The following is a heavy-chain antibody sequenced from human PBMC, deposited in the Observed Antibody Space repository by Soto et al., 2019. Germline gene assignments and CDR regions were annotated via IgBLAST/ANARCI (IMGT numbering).Heavy chain of an antibody. CDR1: GFTFSSYW. CDR2: IKQDGSEK. J-gene: IGHJ6*02. CDR3: ASTEPYGSGSYYYYYGMDV. V-gene: IGHV3-7*01. D-gene: IGHD3-10*01. Sequence: EVQLVESGGGLVQPGGSLRLSCAASGFTFSSYWMSWVRQAPGKGLEWVANIKQDGSEKYYVDSVKGRFTISRDNAKNQLYLQMNSLRAEDTAVYYCASTEPYGSGSYYYYYGMDVWGQGTTVTVSS.